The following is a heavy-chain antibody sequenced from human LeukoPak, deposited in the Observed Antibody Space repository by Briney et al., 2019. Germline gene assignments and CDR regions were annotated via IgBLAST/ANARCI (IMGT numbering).Heavy chain of an antibody. CDR1: GGSISSGGYS. CDR2: IYHSGST. D-gene: IGHD3-16*01. V-gene: IGHV4-30-2*01. CDR3: ARGGALNWFDP. J-gene: IGHJ5*02. Sequence: SETLSLTCAVSGGSISSGGYSWSWIRQPPGKGLEWIGYIYHSGSTYYNPSLKSRVTISVDRSKNQFSLKLSSVTAADTAVYYCARGGALNWFDPWGQGTLVTVSS.